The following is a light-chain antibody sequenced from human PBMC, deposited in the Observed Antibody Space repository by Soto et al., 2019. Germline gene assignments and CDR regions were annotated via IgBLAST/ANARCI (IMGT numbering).Light chain of an antibody. CDR1: QDISNY. Sequence: DIQMTQSPSSLSASVGDRVTITCQASQDISNYLNWYQQKPGKAPKLQIYDASNLETGVPSRFSGSVSGTDFTFTISGLQPEDTATYYCQQYENPLLTFGGGTKVEIK. CDR2: DAS. V-gene: IGKV1-33*01. J-gene: IGKJ4*01. CDR3: QQYENPLLT.